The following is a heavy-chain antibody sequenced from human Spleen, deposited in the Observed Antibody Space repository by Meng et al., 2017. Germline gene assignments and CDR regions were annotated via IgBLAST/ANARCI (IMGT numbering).Heavy chain of an antibody. J-gene: IGHJ4*02. CDR3: ASWIYSCGWQ. CDR1: GGAISSIDW. Sequence: LQAPGAVPGLCEPSGIPSLTCVVSGGAISSIDWWSWVRQPPGKGLEWIGEIYHGGDSNYNPSLKIRVTIAIDKPKNQFSLKLTAVTAADTAVYYCASWIYSCGWQWGQGALVTVSS. CDR2: IYHGGDS. D-gene: IGHD6-19*01. V-gene: IGHV4/OR15-8*02.